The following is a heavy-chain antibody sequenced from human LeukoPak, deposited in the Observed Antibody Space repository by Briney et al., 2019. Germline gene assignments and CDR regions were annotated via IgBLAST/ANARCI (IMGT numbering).Heavy chain of an antibody. J-gene: IGHJ4*02. CDR2: ISWNSGSI. CDR3: AKDIEAGHGGGYFDY. D-gene: IGHD3-16*01. Sequence: QAGGSLRLSCAASGFTFSSYVMSWVRQAPGKGLEWVSGISWNSGSIGYADSVKGRFTISRDNAKNSLYLQMNSLRAEDMALYYCAKDIEAGHGGGYFDYWGQGTLVTVSS. V-gene: IGHV3-9*03. CDR1: GFTFSSYV.